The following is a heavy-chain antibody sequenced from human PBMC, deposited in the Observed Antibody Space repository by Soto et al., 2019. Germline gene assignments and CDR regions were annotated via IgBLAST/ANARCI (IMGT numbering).Heavy chain of an antibody. J-gene: IGHJ4*02. D-gene: IGHD2-2*01. Sequence: GPSLTRSYAPSGFNCSRYAMSSVLQAPGKGLEWVSAISVSGGSTYYADSVKGRFTISRDNSKNQFSLKMTSVTAADRAIYFCARYNSYAIDYWGRGTLVTVSS. V-gene: IGHV3-23*01. CDR3: ARYNSYAIDY. CDR1: GFNCSRYA. CDR2: ISVSGGST.